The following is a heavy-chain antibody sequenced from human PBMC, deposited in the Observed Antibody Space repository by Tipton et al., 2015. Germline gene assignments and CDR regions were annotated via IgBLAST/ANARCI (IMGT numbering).Heavy chain of an antibody. CDR1: GFPFSSYA. CDR3: AKGSRIFLMGGDAFDF. CDR2: ISGSGGST. Sequence: SLRLSCAASGFPFSSYAMTWVRQAPGKGLEWVSDISGSGGSTYYADSVKGRFTISRDNSKNTVYLQMNSLKVEDTAVYYCAKGSRIFLMGGDAFDFWGQGTMVPVSS. J-gene: IGHJ3*01. D-gene: IGHD2-15*01. V-gene: IGHV3-23*01.